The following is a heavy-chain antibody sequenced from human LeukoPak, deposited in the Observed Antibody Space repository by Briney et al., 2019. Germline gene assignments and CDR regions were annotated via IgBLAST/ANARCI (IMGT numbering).Heavy chain of an antibody. Sequence: SETLSLTCTVSGGSISSYYWSWLRQPPGKGLEWIAYIYYSGSTNYNPSLKSRVTISVDTSKNQFSLKLSSVTAADTAVYYCARHGRTDGYFDSLPIIDAFDIWGQGTMVTVSS. J-gene: IGHJ3*02. CDR3: ARHGRTDGYFDSLPIIDAFDI. D-gene: IGHD3-9*01. V-gene: IGHV4-59*08. CDR2: IYYSGST. CDR1: GGSISSYY.